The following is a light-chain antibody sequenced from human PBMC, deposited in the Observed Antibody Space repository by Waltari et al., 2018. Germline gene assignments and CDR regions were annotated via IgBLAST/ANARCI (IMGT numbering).Light chain of an antibody. J-gene: IGKJ4*01. CDR1: QSVSSSY. Sequence: CRASQSVSSSYLAWYQQKPGQAPRLLIYGASSRATGVPDRFSGSGSGTDFTLTISILEPEDFAVYYCQQFGNSPLTFGGGTKVEIK. CDR2: GAS. CDR3: QQFGNSPLT. V-gene: IGKV3-20*01.